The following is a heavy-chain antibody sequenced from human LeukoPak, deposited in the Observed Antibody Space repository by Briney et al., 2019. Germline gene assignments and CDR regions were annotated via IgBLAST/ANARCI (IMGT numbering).Heavy chain of an antibody. CDR3: ARDLRDYYYYYMDV. V-gene: IGHV1-46*01. CDR1: GYTFTSYY. CDR2: INPSGGST. Sequence: ASVKVSCKASGYTFTSYYMHWVRQAPGQGLEWMGIINPSGGSTSYAQKFQGRVTMTRDMSTSTVYMELSRLRSDDTAVYYCARDLRDYYYYYMDVWGKGTTVTISS. D-gene: IGHD3-9*01. J-gene: IGHJ6*03.